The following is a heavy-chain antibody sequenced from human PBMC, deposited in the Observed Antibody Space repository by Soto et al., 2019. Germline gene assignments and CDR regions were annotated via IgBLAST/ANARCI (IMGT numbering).Heavy chain of an antibody. D-gene: IGHD1-1*01. CDR3: ARDRAALEGYYYGMDV. J-gene: IGHJ6*02. CDR2: INPSGGST. V-gene: IGHV1-46*01. Sequence: ASVKVSCKASGYTFTSYYMHWVRQAPGQGLEWMGIINPSGGSTSYAQKFQGRVTMTRDTSISTAYMELSRLRSDDTAVYYCARDRAALEGYYYGMDVWGQGTTVTVSS. CDR1: GYTFTSYY.